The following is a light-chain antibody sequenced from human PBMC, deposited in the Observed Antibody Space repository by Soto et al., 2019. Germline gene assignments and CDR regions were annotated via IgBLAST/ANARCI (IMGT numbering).Light chain of an antibody. CDR3: CSYTTSNTRQIV. V-gene: IGLV2-14*03. J-gene: IGLJ1*01. CDR1: SSDVGGYNY. CDR2: DVS. Sequence: SALTQPASVSGSPGHSITISYTGTSSDVGGYNYVSWYQHHPGKAPKLMIYDVSNRPSGVSNRFSGSKSGNTASLTISGLQPEDEADYYCCSYTTSNTRQIVFGTGTKVTVL.